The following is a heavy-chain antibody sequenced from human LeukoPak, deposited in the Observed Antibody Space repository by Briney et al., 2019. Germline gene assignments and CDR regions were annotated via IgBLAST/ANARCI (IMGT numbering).Heavy chain of an antibody. J-gene: IGHJ4*02. D-gene: IGHD5-24*01. CDR3: ARVQWLQLEYYFDY. Sequence: PGGSLRLSCAASGFTVSSNYMSWVRQAPGKGQEWVSVIYSGGSTYYADSVKGRFTISRDNSKNTLYLQMNSLRAEDTAVYYCARVQWLQLEYYFDYWGQGTLVTVSS. CDR1: GFTVSSNY. V-gene: IGHV3-53*01. CDR2: IYSGGST.